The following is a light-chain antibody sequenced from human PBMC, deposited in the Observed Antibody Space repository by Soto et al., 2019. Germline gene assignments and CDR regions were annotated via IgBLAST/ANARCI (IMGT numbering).Light chain of an antibody. V-gene: IGKV3-15*01. Sequence: EVVMTQSPATLSVSPGERATLSCRASQSVNSNLAWYQQKPGQAPRLLIYGASTRATSIPARFSGSGSGTEFTLTISSLQSEDFAVYYCQQYHYWPPWTFGQGTKVEIK. CDR3: QQYHYWPPWT. CDR2: GAS. CDR1: QSVNSN. J-gene: IGKJ1*01.